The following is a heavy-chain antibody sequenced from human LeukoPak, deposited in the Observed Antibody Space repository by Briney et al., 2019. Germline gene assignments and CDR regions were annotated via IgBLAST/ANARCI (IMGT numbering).Heavy chain of an antibody. J-gene: IGHJ4*02. D-gene: IGHD3-22*01. CDR3: ATRPYDSDPIDY. V-gene: IGHV1-24*01. Sequence: ASVKVSCKVSGYTLTELSMHWVRQAPGKGLEWMGSFDPEDGETIYAQKFQGRVTMTEDTSTDIAYMELSSLRSEDTAVYYCATRPYDSDPIDYRGQGTLVTVSS. CDR2: FDPEDGET. CDR1: GYTLTELS.